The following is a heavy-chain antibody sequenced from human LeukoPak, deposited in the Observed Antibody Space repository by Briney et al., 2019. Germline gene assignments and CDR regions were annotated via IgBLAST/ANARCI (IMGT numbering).Heavy chain of an antibody. D-gene: IGHD6-13*01. V-gene: IGHV3-30*18. Sequence: PGGSLRLSCAASGFTFSSYGMHWVRQAPGKGLEWVAVISYDGSNKYYADSVKGRFTISRDNSKNTLYLQMNSLRAEDTAVYYCAKGQRGYSSSWYVVDYWGQGTLVTVSS. CDR2: ISYDGSNK. CDR1: GFTFSSYG. CDR3: AKGQRGYSSSWYVVDY. J-gene: IGHJ4*02.